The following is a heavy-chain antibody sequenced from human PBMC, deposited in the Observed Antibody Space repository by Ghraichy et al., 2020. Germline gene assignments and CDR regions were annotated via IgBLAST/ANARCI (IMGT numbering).Heavy chain of an antibody. J-gene: IGHJ5*02. CDR2: ISTDESNT. CDR1: GFTFSSYW. CDR3: ARDPQSGGYYNL. D-gene: IGHD1-26*01. Sequence: GALRLSCAASGFTFSSYWMHWVRQAPGKGLMWVSRISTDESNTRYADSVKGRFTISRDNAKSTLYLQMNSLRAEDTAVYYCARDPQSGGYYNLWGQGTLVTVSS. V-gene: IGHV3-74*01.